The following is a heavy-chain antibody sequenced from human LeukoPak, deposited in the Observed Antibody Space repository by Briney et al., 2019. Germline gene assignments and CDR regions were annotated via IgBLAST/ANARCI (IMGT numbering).Heavy chain of an antibody. V-gene: IGHV4-59*01. CDR3: ASSGIAVAGLLYYYMDV. CDR2: IYYSGST. J-gene: IGHJ6*03. D-gene: IGHD6-19*01. Sequence: SENLSLTCTVSGGSISSYYWSWIRQPPGKGLEWIGYIYYSGSTNYNPSLKSRVTISVDTSKNQFSLKLSSVTAADTAVYYCASSGIAVAGLLYYYMDVWGKGTTVTVSS. CDR1: GGSISSYY.